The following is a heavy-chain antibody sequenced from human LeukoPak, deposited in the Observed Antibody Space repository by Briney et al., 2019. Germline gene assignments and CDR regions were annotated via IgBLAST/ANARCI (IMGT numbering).Heavy chain of an antibody. J-gene: IGHJ4*02. Sequence: GRSLRLSCAASGFTFSSYAMHWVRQAPGKGLEWVANIKQDGSEKYYVDSVKGRFTISRDNAKNSLYLQMNSLRAEDTAVYYCARDFDGGYSYRYFDYWGQGTLVTVSS. CDR2: IKQDGSEK. D-gene: IGHD5-18*01. CDR3: ARDFDGGYSYRYFDY. CDR1: GFTFSSYA. V-gene: IGHV3-7*01.